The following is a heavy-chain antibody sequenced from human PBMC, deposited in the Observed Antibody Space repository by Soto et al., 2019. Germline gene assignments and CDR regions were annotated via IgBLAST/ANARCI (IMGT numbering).Heavy chain of an antibody. Sequence: QVQLVQSGAEVKKPGSSVKVSCKASGGTFSSYAIIWVRQAPGQGLEWVGGIIPIFGTANYAQKFQGRVTITADESTSTAYRELSSLRSEDTAVYYSARDRSTLGYCSGGSCYDLTSGAFDIWGPGTMVTVSS. CDR2: IIPIFGTA. J-gene: IGHJ3*02. CDR3: ARDRSTLGYCSGGSCYDLTSGAFDI. V-gene: IGHV1-69*01. CDR1: GGTFSSYA. D-gene: IGHD2-15*01.